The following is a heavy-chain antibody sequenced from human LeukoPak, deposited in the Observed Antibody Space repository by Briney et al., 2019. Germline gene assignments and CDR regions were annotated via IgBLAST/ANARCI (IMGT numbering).Heavy chain of an antibody. J-gene: IGHJ4*02. V-gene: IGHV3-23*01. CDR3: AKSPVGYCSGGSCYPFDY. CDR2: ISGGGSST. CDR1: GFTFSSYA. D-gene: IGHD2-15*01. Sequence: GGSLRLSCAASGFTFSSYAMSWVRQAPGKGLEWVSAISGGGSSTYYADSVKGRFTISRDNSKNTLYLQMNCLRAEDTAEYYCAKSPVGYCSGGSCYPFDYWGQGTLVTVSS.